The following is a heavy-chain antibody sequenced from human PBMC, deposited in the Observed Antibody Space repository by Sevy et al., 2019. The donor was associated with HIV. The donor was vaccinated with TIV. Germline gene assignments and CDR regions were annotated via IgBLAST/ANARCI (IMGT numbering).Heavy chain of an antibody. J-gene: IGHJ4*02. CDR2: ITNSSTSM. V-gene: IGHV3-48*03. Sequence: GGSLRLSCAASGFSFRSYEMNWVRQAPGKGLEWVSYITNSSTSMYYSDSVRGRFTISRDNARNSLYLQMNSLRGEDTAVYYCARDLPPSATTVAHFDCWGQGTLVTVSS. CDR3: ARDLPPSATTVAHFDC. D-gene: IGHD4-17*01. CDR1: GFSFRSYE.